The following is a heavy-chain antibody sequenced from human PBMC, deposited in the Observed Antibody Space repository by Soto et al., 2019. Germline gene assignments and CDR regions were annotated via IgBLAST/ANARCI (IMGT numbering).Heavy chain of an antibody. Sequence: QVQLQESGPGLVKPSGTLSLTCAVSSGSVSSGDWWSWVRQAPGKGLEWIGEIWHSGITNYNPSLKSRGTMSVDKSKNQFSLKLRAVTAADTAVYYCARGGLVPGLDVWGQGTTVTVSS. CDR2: IWHSGIT. D-gene: IGHD3-10*01. CDR3: ARGGLVPGLDV. CDR1: SGSVSSGDW. J-gene: IGHJ6*02. V-gene: IGHV4-4*02.